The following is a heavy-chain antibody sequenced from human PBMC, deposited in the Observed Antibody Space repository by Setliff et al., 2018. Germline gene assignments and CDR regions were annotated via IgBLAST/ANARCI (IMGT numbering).Heavy chain of an antibody. CDR1: GYTFTSYY. J-gene: IGHJ4*02. Sequence: GASVKVSCKASGYTFTSYYMHWVRQAPGQGLEWMGWISAYSDDTKYAEKFQGRVTMTMDTSTGTAYMELRSLRSDDTAVYICAYDSSGYYPGYWGQGTLVTVSS. CDR2: ISAYSDDT. D-gene: IGHD3-22*01. CDR3: AYDSSGYYPGY. V-gene: IGHV1-18*04.